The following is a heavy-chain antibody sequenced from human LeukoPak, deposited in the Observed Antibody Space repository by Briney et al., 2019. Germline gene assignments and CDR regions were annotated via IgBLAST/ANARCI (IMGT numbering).Heavy chain of an antibody. CDR3: ASSIVYCSSTSCYFN. V-gene: IGHV1-2*02. CDR1: GYTFTGYF. D-gene: IGHD2-2*01. CDR2: INPNSGGT. Sequence: ASVKVSCKASGYTFTGYFMHWVRQAPGQGLEWMGWINPNSGGTNYAQKFQGRVTMARDTSISTAYMELSRLRSDDTAVYYCASSIVYCSSTSCYFNWGQGTLVTVSS. J-gene: IGHJ4*02.